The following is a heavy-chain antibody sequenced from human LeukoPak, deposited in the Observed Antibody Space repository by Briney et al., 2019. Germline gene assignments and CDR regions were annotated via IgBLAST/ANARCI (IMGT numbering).Heavy chain of an antibody. D-gene: IGHD5-18*01. CDR3: AKSTGYSYGLED. CDR2: ISDDGGNK. CDR1: KFNLSSYA. Sequence: GGSLRLSCIASKFNLSSYAIHWVRQAPGKGLEWVAVISDDGGNKYYADSVKGRFTISRDNSKNTLYLQMNSLRAEDTAVYYCAKSTGYSYGLEDWGQGTLVTVSS. V-gene: IGHV3-30-3*02. J-gene: IGHJ4*02.